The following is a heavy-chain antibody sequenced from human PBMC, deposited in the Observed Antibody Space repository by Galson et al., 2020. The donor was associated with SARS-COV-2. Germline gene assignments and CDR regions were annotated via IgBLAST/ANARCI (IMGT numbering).Heavy chain of an antibody. CDR2: IGTAGDT. V-gene: IGHV3-13*01. J-gene: IGHJ3*02. CDR1: GFTFSSYD. CDR3: ARASYDYVWGSYPRGAFDI. Sequence: GESLKISCAASGFTFSSYDMHWVRQATGKGLEWVSAIGTAGDTYYPGSVKGRFTISRENAKNSLYLQMNSLRAGDTAVYYCARASYDYVWGSYPRGAFDIWGQGTMVTVSS. D-gene: IGHD3-16*02.